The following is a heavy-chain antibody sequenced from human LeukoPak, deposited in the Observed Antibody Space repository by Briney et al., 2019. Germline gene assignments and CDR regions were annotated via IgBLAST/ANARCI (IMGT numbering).Heavy chain of an antibody. J-gene: IGHJ3*02. CDR1: GYTFTSYA. Sequence: SVKVSCKASGYTFTSYAMNWVRQAPGQGLEWMGGIIPIFGTTNYAQKFQGRVTITADESTSTAYMELSSLRSEDTAVYYYVREFGFDMWGQGTMVAVSS. CDR3: VREFGFDM. D-gene: IGHD3-16*01. V-gene: IGHV1-69*13. CDR2: IIPIFGTT.